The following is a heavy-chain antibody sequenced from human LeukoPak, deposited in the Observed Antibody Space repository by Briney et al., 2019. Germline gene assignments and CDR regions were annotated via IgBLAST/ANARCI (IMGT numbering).Heavy chain of an antibody. D-gene: IGHD6-25*01. Sequence: GGSLRLSCAASGFTFSYYGMHWVRQAPGKGLEWVAFIRYDATNKDYADSVKGRFTISRDNSKNTLFLQLNSLRPEDTAVYYCARRSGGPSDPFDSWGQGTLVTVSS. CDR3: ARRSGGPSDPFDS. CDR2: IRYDATNK. CDR1: GFTFSYYG. J-gene: IGHJ5*01. V-gene: IGHV3-30*02.